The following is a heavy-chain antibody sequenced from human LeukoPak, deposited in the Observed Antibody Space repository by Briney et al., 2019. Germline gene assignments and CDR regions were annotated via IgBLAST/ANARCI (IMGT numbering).Heavy chain of an antibody. Sequence: ASVKVSCKASGYTFTSYGISWVRQAPGQGLEWMGWITAYNDNTNYAQKLQGRVTMTTDTSTSTAYMELRSLRSDDTAVYYCARALLWFGEPSHIDYWGQGTLVTASS. D-gene: IGHD3-10*01. CDR3: ARALLWFGEPSHIDY. CDR2: ITAYNDNT. J-gene: IGHJ4*02. CDR1: GYTFTSYG. V-gene: IGHV1-18*01.